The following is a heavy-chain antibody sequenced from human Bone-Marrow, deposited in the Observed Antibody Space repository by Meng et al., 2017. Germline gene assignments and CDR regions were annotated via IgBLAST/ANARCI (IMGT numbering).Heavy chain of an antibody. CDR3: ARTIAMATDY. J-gene: IGHJ4*02. CDR2: INPNSGGT. D-gene: IGHD2-21*01. CDR1: GYTFTGYY. Sequence: QGQVLGCGAEVKKPGASVKVACKSFGYTFTGYYMHWVRQAPGQGLEWMGRINPNSGGTNYAQKFQGRVTMTRDTSISTAYMELSRLRSDDTAVYYCARTIAMATDYWGQGTLVTVSS. V-gene: IGHV1-2*06.